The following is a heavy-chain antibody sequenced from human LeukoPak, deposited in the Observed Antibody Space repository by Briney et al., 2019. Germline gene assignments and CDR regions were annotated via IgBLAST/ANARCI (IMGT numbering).Heavy chain of an antibody. V-gene: IGHV4-34*01. CDR3: ARLGRLVTTYFDY. CDR1: GGSFSGYY. J-gene: IGHJ4*02. CDR2: INHSGST. D-gene: IGHD3-9*01. Sequence: SETLSLTCAVYGGSFSGYYWSWIRQPPGKGLEWIGEINHSGSTNYNPSLKSRVTISVDTSKNQFSLKLSSVTAADTAVYYCARLGRLVTTYFDYWGQGTLVTVSS.